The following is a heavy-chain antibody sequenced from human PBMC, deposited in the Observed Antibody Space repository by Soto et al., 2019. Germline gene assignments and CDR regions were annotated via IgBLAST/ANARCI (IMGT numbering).Heavy chain of an antibody. CDR3: ARLRLRFLEMNWFDP. V-gene: IGHV5-51*01. J-gene: IGHJ5*02. D-gene: IGHD3-3*01. Sequence: GESLKISCKGSGYSFTSYWIGWVRQMPGKGLEWMGIIYPGDSDTRYSPSFQGQVTISADKSISTAYLQWSSLKASDTAMYYCARLRLRFLEMNWFDPWGQGTLVTVSS. CDR1: GYSFTSYW. CDR2: IYPGDSDT.